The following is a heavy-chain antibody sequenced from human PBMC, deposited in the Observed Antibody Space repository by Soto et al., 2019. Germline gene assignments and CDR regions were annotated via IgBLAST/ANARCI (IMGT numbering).Heavy chain of an antibody. CDR2: ISYDGSNK. CDR1: GFTFSSYA. J-gene: IGHJ3*02. D-gene: IGHD3-22*01. V-gene: IGHV3-30-3*01. Sequence: QVQLVESGGGVVQPGRSLSLSWAASGFTFSSYAMHWVRQAPGRGLEWVAVISYDGSNKYYADSVKGRFTISRDNSKNTLYLQMNSLRAEDTAVYYCARDEGSVVIPSHAFDIWGQGTMVTVSS. CDR3: ARDEGSVVIPSHAFDI.